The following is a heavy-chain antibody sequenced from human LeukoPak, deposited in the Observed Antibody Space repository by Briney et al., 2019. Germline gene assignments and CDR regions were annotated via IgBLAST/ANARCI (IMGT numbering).Heavy chain of an antibody. CDR3: ARDDSSGYDY. D-gene: IGHD3-22*01. CDR1: GGSISSYY. V-gene: IGHV4-59*01. Sequence: SETLSLTCTVSGGSISSYYWSWIRQYPGKGLEWIGYIYYSGSTNYNPTLKSRVTISVDTSKNQFSLKLSSVTAADTAVYYCARDDSSGYDYWGQGTLVTVSS. J-gene: IGHJ4*02. CDR2: IYYSGST.